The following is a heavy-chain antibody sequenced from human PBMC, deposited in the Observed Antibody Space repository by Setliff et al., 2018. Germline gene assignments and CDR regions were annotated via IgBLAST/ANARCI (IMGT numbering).Heavy chain of an antibody. V-gene: IGHV4-59*01. CDR1: GGSFSTYY. CDR2: VYYSGAA. D-gene: IGHD5-12*01. Sequence: SETLSLTCTVSGGSFSTYYWSWIRQAPGKGLEWIGHVYYSGAANYNPSLKGRVTVIVDTSKNQFSLRLSSVTAADTAVYYCARGGTFRYFDYWGQGTPVTVSS. J-gene: IGHJ4*02. CDR3: ARGGTFRYFDY.